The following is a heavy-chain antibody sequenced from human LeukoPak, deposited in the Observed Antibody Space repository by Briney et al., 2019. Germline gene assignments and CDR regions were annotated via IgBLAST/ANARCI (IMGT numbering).Heavy chain of an antibody. D-gene: IGHD3-3*01. CDR2: INPNSGGT. CDR3: AGDHDFWSGYYQFDP. Sequence: ASVKVSCKASGYTFTGYYMHWVRQAPGQGLEWMGWINPNSGGTNYAQKFQGRVTMTRDTSVSTAYMELSRLRSDDTAVYYCAGDHDFWSGYYQFDPWGQGTLVTVSS. J-gene: IGHJ5*02. CDR1: GYTFTGYY. V-gene: IGHV1-2*02.